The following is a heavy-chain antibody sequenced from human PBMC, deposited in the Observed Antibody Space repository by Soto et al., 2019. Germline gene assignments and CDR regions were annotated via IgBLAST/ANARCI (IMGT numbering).Heavy chain of an antibody. D-gene: IGHD3-22*01. Sequence: SETLSLTCKVSGGSIGSGGYYWTWIRQHPGKGLEWIGYIYYTGSTYYNPSLKSRITMSLDTSKDQFSLNLTSVTAADTAVYYCASGYYDSSGSGYWGQGTLVTVSS. CDR3: ASGYYDSSGSGY. J-gene: IGHJ4*02. CDR1: GGSIGSGGYY. V-gene: IGHV4-31*03. CDR2: IYYTGST.